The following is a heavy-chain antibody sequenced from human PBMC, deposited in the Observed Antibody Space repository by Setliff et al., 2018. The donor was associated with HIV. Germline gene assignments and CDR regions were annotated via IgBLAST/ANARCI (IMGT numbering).Heavy chain of an antibody. CDR3: VRDVYTSNWYLNWFDP. CDR1: GFTFSTYS. V-gene: IGHV3-48*04. Sequence: GASVKVSCAASGFTFSTYSMNWVRQAPGKGLEWISYISTSTRTIYYADSVKGRFTISRDNAKKSLYLQMNSLRAEDTAVYYCVRDVYTSNWYLNWFDPWGQGTLVTVSS. CDR2: ISTSTRTI. J-gene: IGHJ5*02. D-gene: IGHD6-13*01.